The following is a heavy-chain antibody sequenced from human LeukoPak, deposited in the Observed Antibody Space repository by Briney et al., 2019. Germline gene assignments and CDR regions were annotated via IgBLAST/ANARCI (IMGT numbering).Heavy chain of an antibody. CDR2: INHSGST. CDR1: GGSFSSYY. J-gene: IGHJ4*02. D-gene: IGHD3-16*02. CDR3: ASLAHDYGWGSYPY. V-gene: IGHV4-34*01. Sequence: SETLSLTCAVYGGSFSSYYWNWIRQPPRKGRDWVGEINHSGSTIYNPPLKSQVTISVDTPKNQFPLMLSSVTAADAAVYYCASLAHDYGWGSYPYWGQGTLVTVSS.